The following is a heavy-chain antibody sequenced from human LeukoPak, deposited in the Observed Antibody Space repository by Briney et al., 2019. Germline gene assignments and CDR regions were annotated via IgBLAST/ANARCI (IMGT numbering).Heavy chain of an antibody. CDR2: IYYGGSGSA. V-gene: IGHV4-39*01. Sequence: PSETLSLTCTVSGGSISSSSFYWGWIRQPPGKGLEWIGSIYYGGSGSAYYNPSLKSRVTISVDTSKNQFSLKLSSVTAADTAVYYCARVVYNYGRPYYFDYWGQGTLVTVSS. CDR1: GGSISSSSFY. J-gene: IGHJ4*02. D-gene: IGHD5-18*01. CDR3: ARVVYNYGRPYYFDY.